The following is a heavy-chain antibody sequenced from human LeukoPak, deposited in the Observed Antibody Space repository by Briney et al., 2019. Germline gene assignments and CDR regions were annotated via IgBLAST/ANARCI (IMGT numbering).Heavy chain of an antibody. CDR2: IYFTGRT. CDR1: GGSISNYF. J-gene: IGHJ6*03. CDR3: ARAVGSVGSLLGYYYYYMDV. V-gene: IGHV4-59*01. Sequence: PSETLSLTCTVSGGSISNYFWSWIRQPPGKGLEWIGYIYFTGRTNYNPSLKSRVTTSIDPSENQFSLQLTSVTAADTAVYYCARAVGSVGSLLGYYYYYMDVWGRGTTVTVSS. D-gene: IGHD1-26*01.